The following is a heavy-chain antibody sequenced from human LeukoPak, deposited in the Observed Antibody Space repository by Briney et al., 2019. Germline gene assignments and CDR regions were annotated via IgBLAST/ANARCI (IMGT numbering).Heavy chain of an antibody. D-gene: IGHD3-10*01. J-gene: IGHJ5*02. V-gene: IGHV1-46*01. CDR3: ARERVVRGVPGPNWFDP. CDR1: GYTFTSYY. CDR2: INPSGGST. Sequence: ASVKVSCKASGYTFTSYYMHWVRQAPGQGLEWMGIINPSGGSTSYAQKFQGSVTMTRDTSTSTVYMELSSLRSEDTAVYYCARERVVRGVPGPNWFDPWGQGTLVTVSS.